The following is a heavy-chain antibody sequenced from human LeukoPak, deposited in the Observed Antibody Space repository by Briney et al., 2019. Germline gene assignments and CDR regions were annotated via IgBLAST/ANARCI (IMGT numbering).Heavy chain of an antibody. Sequence: GGSLRLSCSASGFSFRNYAVYWVRQAPGKGLGWVANIKQGGSEKYYVDSVEGRFTISRDNAKNSLYLQMNSLRAEDTAVYYCARDFGLRCSGGACYSVYYYGMDVWGKGTTVTVSS. CDR1: GFSFRNYA. CDR3: ARDFGLRCSGGACYSVYYYGMDV. CDR2: IKQGGSEK. J-gene: IGHJ6*04. V-gene: IGHV3-7*03. D-gene: IGHD2-15*01.